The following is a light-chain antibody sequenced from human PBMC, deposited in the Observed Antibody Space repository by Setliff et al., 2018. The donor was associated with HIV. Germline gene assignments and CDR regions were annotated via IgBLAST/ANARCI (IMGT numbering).Light chain of an antibody. V-gene: IGLV2-23*02. Sequence: ALTQPPSVSGSPGQSIIISCTGTINNIGSYNRVSWYQQRPGTAPKLIIFEVNKRPSGASNRFSGSKSGSTASLAISGLQADDEGDYYCCSYAGTDTFVVFGTGTKGTV. CDR1: INNIGSYNR. CDR2: EVN. CDR3: CSYAGTDTFVV. J-gene: IGLJ1*01.